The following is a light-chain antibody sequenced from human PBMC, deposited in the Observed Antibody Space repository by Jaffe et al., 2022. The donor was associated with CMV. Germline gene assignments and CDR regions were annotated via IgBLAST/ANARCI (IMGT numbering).Light chain of an antibody. CDR1: EGISTF. V-gene: IGKV3-11*01. CDR3: QQRSNWLYT. J-gene: IGKJ2*01. Sequence: EIVLTQSPATLSLSPGDRATLSCRADEGISTFLAWYQQRPGQAPRLLIYDASKRATGIPVRFSGEGSGTDFTLTISSLEPEDSAVYYCQQRSNWLYTFGQGTKLEIK. CDR2: DAS.